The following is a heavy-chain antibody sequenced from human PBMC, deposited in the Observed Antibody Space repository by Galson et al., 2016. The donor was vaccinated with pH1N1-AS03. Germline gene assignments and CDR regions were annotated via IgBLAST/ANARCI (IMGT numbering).Heavy chain of an antibody. CDR2: IIPMLGRG. V-gene: IGHV1-69*04. CDR3: ARERDSSSSSIFVY. Sequence: SVKVSCKASGGTFSTNGFTWVRQAPGQGLEWIGRIIPMLGRGNYAQKFQGRVTSIADISTSTTYMELSNLTSEDTAIYYCARERDSSSSSIFVYWGQGTQVTVSS. CDR1: GGTFSTNG. J-gene: IGHJ4*02. D-gene: IGHD6-6*01.